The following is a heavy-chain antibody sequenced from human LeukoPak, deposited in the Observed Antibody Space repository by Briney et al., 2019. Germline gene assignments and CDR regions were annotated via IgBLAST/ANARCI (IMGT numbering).Heavy chain of an antibody. CDR1: GGSISSYY. J-gene: IGHJ4*02. V-gene: IGHV4-59*01. D-gene: IGHD1-26*01. Sequence: PSETLPLTCTVSGGSISSYYWSWIRQPPGKGLEWIGYIYYSGSTNYNPSLKSRVTISVDTSKNQFSLKLSSVTAADTAVYYCASYSGSYSRTRAFDYWGQGTLVTVSS. CDR3: ASYSGSYSRTRAFDY. CDR2: IYYSGST.